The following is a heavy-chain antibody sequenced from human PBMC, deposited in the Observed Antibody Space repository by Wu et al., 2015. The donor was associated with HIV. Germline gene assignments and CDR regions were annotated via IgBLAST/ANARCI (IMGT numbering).Heavy chain of an antibody. D-gene: IGHD2-2*02. CDR2: INPKKDGFNYET. J-gene: IGHJ6*03. Sequence: QVQLVQSGAEVKKPGASVKISCKASGYSFMNYGISWVRQAPGQGLEWMGWINPKKDGFNYETKYISKFQGRVTMTRDTSINTAYMELTGLRSDDTAVYYCARGVVPAAIDYYYYYYMDSRGKGTTVTVSS. CDR1: GYSFMNYG. V-gene: IGHV1-2*07. CDR3: ARGVVPAAIDYYYYYYMDS.